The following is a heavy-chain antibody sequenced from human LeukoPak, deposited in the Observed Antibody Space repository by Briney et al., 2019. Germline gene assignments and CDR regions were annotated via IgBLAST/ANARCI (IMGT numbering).Heavy chain of an antibody. Sequence: TGGSLRLSCTASGFTFSGYWMHWVRQAPGKGLVWVSRISSDGSFAEYGDSVKGRFTTSRDNAKNTLYLQMNSLRAEDTAVYYCASDDNSSGDMRGQGTMVIVSS. CDR3: ASDDNSSGDM. D-gene: IGHD6-19*01. J-gene: IGHJ3*02. CDR2: ISSDGSFA. CDR1: GFTFSGYW. V-gene: IGHV3-74*03.